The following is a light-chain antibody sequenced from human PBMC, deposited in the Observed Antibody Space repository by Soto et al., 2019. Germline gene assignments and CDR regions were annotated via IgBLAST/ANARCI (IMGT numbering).Light chain of an antibody. CDR2: EVS. CDR1: SSDVGGYNY. Sequence: QSALTQPPSASGSPGQSVTISCTGTSSDVGGYNYVSWYQQHPGNAPKLMIYEVSQRPSGFLDCFSGSKSGNSGSLTVSGLQADDEAVYYCSSYAGSDVVFGGRTKVTVL. V-gene: IGLV2-8*01. CDR3: SSYAGSDVV. J-gene: IGLJ2*01.